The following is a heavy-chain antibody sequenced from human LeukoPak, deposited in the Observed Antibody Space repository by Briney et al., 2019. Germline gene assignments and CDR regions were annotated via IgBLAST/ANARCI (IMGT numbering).Heavy chain of an antibody. CDR1: GGSISSSSYY. J-gene: IGHJ2*01. V-gene: IGHV4-39*07. CDR2: IYYSGST. Sequence: KPSETLSLTCTVSGGSISSSSYYWGWIRQPPGKGLEWIGSIYYSGSTYYNPSLKSRVTISVDTSKNQFSLKLSSVTAADTAVYYCARDFRYGGYWYFDLWGRGTLVTVSS. CDR3: ARDFRYGGYWYFDL. D-gene: IGHD5-12*01.